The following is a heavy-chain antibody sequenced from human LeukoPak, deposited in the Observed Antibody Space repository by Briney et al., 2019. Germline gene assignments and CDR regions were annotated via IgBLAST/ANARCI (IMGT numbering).Heavy chain of an antibody. CDR1: GFTFSDYY. CDR3: ARSLEAGYSSSWYWGY. V-gene: IGHV3-11*04. J-gene: IGHJ4*02. D-gene: IGHD6-13*01. CDR2: ISSSGSTI. Sequence: PGGSLRLSCAASGFTFSDYYRSWIRQAPGKGLGWVSYISSSGSTIYYADSVKGRFTISRDKAKNSLYLQMNSLRAEDTAVYYCARSLEAGYSSSWYWGYWGQGTLVTVSS.